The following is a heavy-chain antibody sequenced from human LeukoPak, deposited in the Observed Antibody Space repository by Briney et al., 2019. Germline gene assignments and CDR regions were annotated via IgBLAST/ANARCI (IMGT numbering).Heavy chain of an antibody. J-gene: IGHJ6*02. Sequence: ASVKVSYKASGGTFSSYAISWVRQAPGQGLEWMGGIIPIFGTANYAQKFQGRVTITADESTSTAYMELSSLRSEVTAVYYCGTGPSYCGGDCYQMSYYYYGMDVWGQGTTVTVSS. D-gene: IGHD2-21*02. CDR3: GTGPSYCGGDCYQMSYYYYGMDV. V-gene: IGHV1-69*13. CDR2: IIPIFGTA. CDR1: GGTFSSYA.